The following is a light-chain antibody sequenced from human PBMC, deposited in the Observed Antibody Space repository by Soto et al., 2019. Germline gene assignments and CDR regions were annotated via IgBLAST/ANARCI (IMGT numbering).Light chain of an antibody. CDR3: SSYTSSSTLV. CDR1: SSDVGDYNY. J-gene: IGLJ1*01. V-gene: IGLV2-14*01. Sequence: QSALTQPASVSGSPGQSITISCTGTSSDVGDYNYVSWYQQHPSKAPKVMIYDVSNRPSGVSNRFSGSKSGNTASLTISGLQAEDEADYYCSSYTSSSTLVFGTGTKLTVL. CDR2: DVS.